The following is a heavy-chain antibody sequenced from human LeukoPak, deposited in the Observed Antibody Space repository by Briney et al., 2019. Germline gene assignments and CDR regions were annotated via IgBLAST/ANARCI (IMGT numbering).Heavy chain of an antibody. CDR1: GFTFSSYA. V-gene: IGHV3-23*01. D-gene: IGHD6-6*01. CDR2: ISGSGGST. J-gene: IGHJ4*02. Sequence: PGGSLRLSCAASGFTFSSYAMSWVRQAPGKGLEWVSAISGSGGSTYYADSVKGRFTISRDNSKNTLYLQMNSLRAEDTAVYYCASKYDLGGIAARLDYWGQGTLVTVSS. CDR3: ASKYDLGGIAARLDY.